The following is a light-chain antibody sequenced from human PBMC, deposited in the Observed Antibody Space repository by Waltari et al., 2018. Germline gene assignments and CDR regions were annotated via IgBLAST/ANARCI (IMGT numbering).Light chain of an antibody. J-gene: IGLJ3*02. V-gene: IGLV10-54*01. CDR1: SNNVGYQG. CDR3: SAWDSSLTAWV. CDR2: RDN. Sequence: QAGLTQPPSVSKGLRQTATLTCTGNSNNVGYQGAAWLQQHQGHPPKLRSYRDNTRPSGISERLSASRSGNTASLTITGLQPEDDADYYCSAWDSSLTAWVFGGGTKLTVL.